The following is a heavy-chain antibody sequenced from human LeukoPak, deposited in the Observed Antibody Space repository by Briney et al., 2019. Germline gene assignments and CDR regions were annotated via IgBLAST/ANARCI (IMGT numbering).Heavy chain of an antibody. CDR3: AKRGGTHIGYFDY. CDR1: GFTFSSYD. V-gene: IGHV3-30*02. Sequence: GGSLRLSCAASGFTFSSYDMHWVRQAPDKGLEWVAYIRYDGTTKFYADSVKGRFTISRDNSKNTLFLLMNSLRAEDTAIYYCAKRGGTHIGYFDYWGQGTLVTVSS. J-gene: IGHJ4*02. CDR2: IRYDGTTK. D-gene: IGHD3-10*01.